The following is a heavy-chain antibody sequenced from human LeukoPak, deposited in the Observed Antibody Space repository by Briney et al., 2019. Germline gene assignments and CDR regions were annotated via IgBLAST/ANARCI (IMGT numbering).Heavy chain of an antibody. CDR3: ARVGIAAALGDWFDP. Sequence: SQTLCLTCAVSGGSISSGGYSWSWIRQPPGKGLEWIGYIYHSGSTYYKPSLKSRVTISVDSSKNQFSLKLSSVTAADTAVYYCARVGIAAALGDWFDPWGQGTLVTVSS. D-gene: IGHD6-13*01. CDR1: GGSISSGGYS. J-gene: IGHJ5*02. CDR2: IYHSGST. V-gene: IGHV4-30-2*01.